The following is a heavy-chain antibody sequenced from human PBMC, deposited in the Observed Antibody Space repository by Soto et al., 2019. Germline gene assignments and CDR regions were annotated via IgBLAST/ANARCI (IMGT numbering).Heavy chain of an antibody. CDR2: ITGSGDST. CDR1: GFPFSTYG. CDR3: AKGLTNWFDP. V-gene: IGHV3-23*01. J-gene: IGHJ5*02. Sequence: EVQLLESGGGLVQPGGSLRLSCAASGFPFSTYGMAWARQGPGKGLEWVSAITGSGDSTYYADSVKGRFTISRDNSKNTLYLQMNSLRAEDTAVYYCAKGLTNWFDPWGQGTLVTVSS. D-gene: IGHD6-19*01.